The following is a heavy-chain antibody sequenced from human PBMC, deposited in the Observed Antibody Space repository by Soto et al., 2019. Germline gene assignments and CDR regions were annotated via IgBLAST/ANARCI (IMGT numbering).Heavy chain of an antibody. Sequence: EVQLVESGGGLVKPGGSLRLSCAASGFTFSSYSMNWVRQAPGKGLEWVSSISSSSSYIYYADSVKGRFTISRDNAKNSLYLQINSLRAEDTAVYYCARDQPGYSYGYGLGYWGQGTLVTVYS. CDR1: GFTFSSYS. V-gene: IGHV3-21*01. J-gene: IGHJ4*02. CDR3: ARDQPGYSYGYGLGY. CDR2: ISSSSSYI. D-gene: IGHD5-18*01.